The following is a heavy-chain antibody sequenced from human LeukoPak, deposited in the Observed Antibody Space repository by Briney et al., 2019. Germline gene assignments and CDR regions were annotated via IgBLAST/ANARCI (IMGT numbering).Heavy chain of an antibody. D-gene: IGHD3-10*01. CDR1: GGSISSYY. CDR3: ARVSGLRMVRGVYFDY. V-gene: IGHV4-59*01. Sequence: SSETLSLTCTVSGGSISSYYWSWIRQPPGKGLEWIGYIYYSGSTNYNPSLKSRVTISVDTSKNQFSLKLSSVTAADTAVYYCARVSGLRMVRGVYFDYWGQGTLVTVSS. J-gene: IGHJ4*02. CDR2: IYYSGST.